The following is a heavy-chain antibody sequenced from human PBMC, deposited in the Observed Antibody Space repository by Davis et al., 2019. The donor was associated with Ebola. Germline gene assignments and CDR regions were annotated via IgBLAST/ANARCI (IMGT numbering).Heavy chain of an antibody. D-gene: IGHD6-19*01. J-gene: IGHJ4*02. CDR2: IYDRST. Sequence: GGSLRLSCAASGFTFSNYYLHWVRQAPGKGLEWVSVIYDRSTAYADSVRGRFTISRDKSNNTLYLEMSSLRVDDTAVYYCATTQWLREFDNWGQGTLVTVSS. CDR3: ATTQWLREFDN. CDR1: GFTFSNYY. V-gene: IGHV3-53*05.